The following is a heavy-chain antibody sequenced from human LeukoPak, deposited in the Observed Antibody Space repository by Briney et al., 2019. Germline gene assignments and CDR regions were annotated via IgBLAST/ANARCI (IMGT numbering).Heavy chain of an antibody. CDR2: IHYSGST. D-gene: IGHD3-3*01. J-gene: IGHJ4*02. CDR3: AKSGLFYDFWSGQPD. CDR1: GGSVRSYY. Sequence: SETLSLTCSVSGGSVRSYYWSWIRQPPGKGPEWIGYIHYSGSTNYNPSLKSRVIISIDTSKDEFSLKLSSVTAADTAVYYCAKSGLFYDFWSGQPDWGQGVLVTVSS. V-gene: IGHV4-59*08.